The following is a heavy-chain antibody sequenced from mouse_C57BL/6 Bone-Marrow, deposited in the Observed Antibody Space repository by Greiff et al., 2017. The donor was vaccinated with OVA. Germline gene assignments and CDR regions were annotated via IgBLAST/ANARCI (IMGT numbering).Heavy chain of an antibody. D-gene: IGHD2-4*01. CDR2: IYPGSGST. J-gene: IGHJ3*01. Sequence: QVQLQQPGAELVKPGASVKMSCKASGYTFTSYWITWMKQRPGQGLEWIGDIYPGSGSTNYNEKFKSKATLTVDTSSSTAYMQLSSLTSEDSAVYYCARGPGLRLRAWFAYWGQGTLVTVSA. CDR3: ARGPGLRLRAWFAY. V-gene: IGHV1-55*01. CDR1: GYTFTSYW.